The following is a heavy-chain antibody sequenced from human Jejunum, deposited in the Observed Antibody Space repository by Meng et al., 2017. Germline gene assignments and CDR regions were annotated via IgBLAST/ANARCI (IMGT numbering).Heavy chain of an antibody. Sequence: QGTGPGLVMPPGTRTLTCTFSCFAMSNENSFWAWVRQPPGKGLEWMGGMLYSGTTFNNTSLKSRVSMSVDTSKNQFSLRLSSVTAADTAVYYCARVVRGWFDAYDIWGQGTMVTVSS. D-gene: IGHD3-10*01. J-gene: IGHJ3*02. CDR1: CFAMSNENSF. CDR3: ARVVRGWFDAYDI. CDR2: MLYSGTT. V-gene: IGHV4-39*07.